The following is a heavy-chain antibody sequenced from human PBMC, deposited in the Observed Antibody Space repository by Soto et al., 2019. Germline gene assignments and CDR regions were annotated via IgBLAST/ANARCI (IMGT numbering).Heavy chain of an antibody. CDR2: IRSKAYGGTT. V-gene: IGHV3-49*05. Sequence: EVQLVESGGGLVKPGRSLRLSCTASGFTFGDYAMSWFRQAPGKGLEWVGFIRSKAYGGTTEYAASVKGRFTISRDDSKSIAYLQMNSLKTEDTAVYYCTTSVAGTRVTGNYNWFDPWGQGTLVTVSS. CDR3: TTSVAGTRVTGNYNWFDP. J-gene: IGHJ5*02. D-gene: IGHD6-19*01. CDR1: GFTFGDYA.